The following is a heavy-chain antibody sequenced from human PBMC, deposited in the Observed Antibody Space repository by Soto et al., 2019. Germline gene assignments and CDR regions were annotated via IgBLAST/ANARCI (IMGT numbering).Heavy chain of an antibody. CDR3: ASRPFYYYGLEV. CDR2: IYYSGST. V-gene: IGHV4-31*09. D-gene: IGHD2-2*01. Sequence: LSLTCPVSGGSISSGGYSCSWIRQHPGKCLECIGHIYYSGSTYYNPSLKSRVTISLDRYKNQFSFKMTSVTAAATALSYLASRPFYYYGLEVWGQGTTGTVSS. J-gene: IGHJ6*01. CDR1: GGSISSGGYS.